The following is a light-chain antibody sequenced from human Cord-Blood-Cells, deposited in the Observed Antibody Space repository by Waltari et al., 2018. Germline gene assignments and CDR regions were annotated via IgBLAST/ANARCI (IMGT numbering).Light chain of an antibody. J-gene: IGKJ2*01. V-gene: IGKV1-33*01. CDR3: QQYDNLPPYT. CDR2: DES. CDR1: QDISNY. Sequence: DIQMTQSPSSLSASVGDRVTITCQASQDISNYLSWYQQKPGKGPKLLIYDESKLEAGVPSRFSGSGSGTDFTCTISSLQPEDIATYYCQQYDNLPPYTFGQGTKLEIK.